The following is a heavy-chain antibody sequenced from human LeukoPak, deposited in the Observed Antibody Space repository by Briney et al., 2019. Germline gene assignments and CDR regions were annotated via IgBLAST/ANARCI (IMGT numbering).Heavy chain of an antibody. CDR1: GYTFTGYY. CDR3: ARGRWSSGPNWFDP. CDR2: INPNSGGT. D-gene: IGHD3-22*01. Sequence: ASVKVSCKASGYTFTGYYMHWVRQAPGQGLGWMGWINPNSGGTNYAQKFQGRVTMTRDTSISTAYMELSRLRSDDTAVYYCARGRWSSGPNWFDPWGQGTLVTVSS. J-gene: IGHJ5*02. V-gene: IGHV1-2*02.